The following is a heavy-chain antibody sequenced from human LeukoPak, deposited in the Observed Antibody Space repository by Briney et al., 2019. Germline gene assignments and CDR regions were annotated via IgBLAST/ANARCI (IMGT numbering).Heavy chain of an antibody. D-gene: IGHD4-17*01. V-gene: IGHV1-8*01. CDR2: MNPNSGNT. CDR1: GYTFTSYD. CDR3: AREYNYGDYYYYYYGMDV. J-gene: IGHJ6*02. Sequence: ASVKVSCKASGYTFTSYDINWVRQATGQGLEWMGWMNPNSGNTGYAQKFQGRVTMTRNTSISTAYMELSGLRSEDTAVYYCAREYNYGDYYYYYYGMDVWGQGTTVTVSS.